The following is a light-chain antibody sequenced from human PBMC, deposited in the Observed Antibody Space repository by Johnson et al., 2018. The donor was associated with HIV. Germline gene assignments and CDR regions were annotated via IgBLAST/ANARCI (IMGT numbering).Light chain of an antibody. V-gene: IGLV1-51*02. CDR1: SSNIGNKY. J-gene: IGLJ1*01. Sequence: QSVLTQPPSVSAAQGQKVTISCSGSSSNIGNKYVSWYQQLPGTAPKLLIYENSKRPSGIPDRFSDFKSGTSATLGINGLQTGDEADYYCGTGDTSLSAGGVFGSGTKLTVL. CDR3: GTGDTSLSAGGV. CDR2: ENS.